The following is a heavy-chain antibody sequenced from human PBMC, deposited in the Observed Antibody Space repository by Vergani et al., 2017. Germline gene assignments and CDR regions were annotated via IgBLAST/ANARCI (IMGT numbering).Heavy chain of an antibody. CDR1: GGSISSYY. CDR2: IYYSGST. D-gene: IGHD5-24*01. J-gene: IGHJ3*02. CDR3: ARGNLRGAFDI. V-gene: IGHV4-59*12. Sequence: QVQLQESGPGLVKPSETLSLTCTVSGGSISSYYWSWIRQPPGKGLEWSGYIYYSGSTNYNPSLKSRVTTSVDTSKNQFSLKLSSVTAADTAVYYCARGNLRGAFDIWGQGTMVTVSS.